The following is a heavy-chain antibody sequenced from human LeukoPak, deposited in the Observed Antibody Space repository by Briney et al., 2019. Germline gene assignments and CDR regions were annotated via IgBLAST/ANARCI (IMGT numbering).Heavy chain of an antibody. Sequence: GSSVKVACKPSGGTFSSYAISWVRQAPGQGLEWMGGIIPIFGTANYAQKFQGRVTITADKSTSTAYMELSSLRSEDTAVYYCARAQARSLRLYFDYWGQGTLVTVSS. V-gene: IGHV1-69*06. J-gene: IGHJ4*02. CDR3: ARAQARSLRLYFDY. CDR1: GGTFSSYA. D-gene: IGHD5-12*01. CDR2: IIPIFGTA.